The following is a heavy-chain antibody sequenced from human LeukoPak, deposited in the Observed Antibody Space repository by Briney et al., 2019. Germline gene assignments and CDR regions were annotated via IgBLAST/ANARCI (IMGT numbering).Heavy chain of an antibody. V-gene: IGHV1-2*02. J-gene: IGHJ4*02. CDR2: INPNSGGT. Sequence: ASVKVSCKASGYTFTGYYMHWVRQAPGQGLEWMGWINPNSGGTNYAQKFQGRVTMTRDTSISTAYTELSRLRSDDTAAYYCARVEGRGDGCNLGYWGQGTLVTVFS. CDR3: ARVEGRGDGCNLGY. CDR1: GYTFTGYY. D-gene: IGHD5-24*01.